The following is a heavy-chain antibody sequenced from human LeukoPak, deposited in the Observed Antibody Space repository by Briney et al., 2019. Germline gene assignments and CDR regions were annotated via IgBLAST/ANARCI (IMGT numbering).Heavy chain of an antibody. CDR3: ARGSNNRWFDP. J-gene: IGHJ5*02. CDR1: GFTFSSYA. D-gene: IGHD1/OR15-1a*01. CDR2: IKQDGSEK. Sequence: GGSLRLSCAASGFTFSSYAMSWVRQAPGKGLEWVANIKQDGSEKYYVDSVKGRFTISRDNAKNSLYLQMNSLRAEDTAVYYCARGSNNRWFDPWGQGTLVTVSS. V-gene: IGHV3-7*01.